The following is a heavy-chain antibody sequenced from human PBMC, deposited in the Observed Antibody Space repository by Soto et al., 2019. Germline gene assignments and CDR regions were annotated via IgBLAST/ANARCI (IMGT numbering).Heavy chain of an antibody. D-gene: IGHD2-8*01. CDR3: AKEWSDARTREKCGLVNY. Sequence: PGGSLRLSCATSGFTFSSYAMTWVRQAPGKGLEWVSTISSSGTSTYYADAVEGRFTISRENSKNTLYLQMNSLRAEDMAVYYCAKEWSDARTREKCGLVNYWGQGTLVTVSS. V-gene: IGHV3-23*01. J-gene: IGHJ4*02. CDR2: ISSSGTST. CDR1: GFTFSSYA.